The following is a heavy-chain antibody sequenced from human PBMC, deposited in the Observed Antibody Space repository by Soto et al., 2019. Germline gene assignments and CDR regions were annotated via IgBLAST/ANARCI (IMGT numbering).Heavy chain of an antibody. D-gene: IGHD3-16*02. CDR3: ASRSLGELSFDY. J-gene: IGHJ4*02. Sequence: SETLSLTCTVSGGSISSYYWSWIRQPPGKGLEWIGYIYYSGSTYYNPSLKSRVTMSVDTSKNQFSLKLSSVTAADTAVYYCASRSLGELSFDYWGQGTLVTVSS. V-gene: IGHV4-59*12. CDR2: IYYSGST. CDR1: GGSISSYY.